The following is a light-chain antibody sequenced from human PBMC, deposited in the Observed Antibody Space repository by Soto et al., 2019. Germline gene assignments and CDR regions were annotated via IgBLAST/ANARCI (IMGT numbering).Light chain of an antibody. V-gene: IGKV3-11*01. CDR3: QQYYSFPLT. J-gene: IGKJ4*01. CDR1: QTVNSR. CDR2: HTS. Sequence: EIVLTQSPATLSSSPVERATLSCRASQTVNSRLAWYQHKPGQAPRLLIYHTSNRATGIPARFSGSGSGTDFTLTISCLQSEDFATYYCQQYYSFPLTFGGGTKVDIK.